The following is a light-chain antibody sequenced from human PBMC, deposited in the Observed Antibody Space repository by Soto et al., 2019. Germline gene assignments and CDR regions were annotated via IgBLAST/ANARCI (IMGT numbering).Light chain of an antibody. CDR3: SSYTSGSTFYV. Sequence: QSVLTQPASVSGSPGQSITISCTGTSSDIGGYNYVSWFQQHPGKAPKLMISDVSNRPSGVSNRFSGSKSGNTASLTISGLRAEDEADYYCSSYTSGSTFYVFGTGTKVT. J-gene: IGLJ1*01. CDR2: DVS. V-gene: IGLV2-14*01. CDR1: SSDIGGYNY.